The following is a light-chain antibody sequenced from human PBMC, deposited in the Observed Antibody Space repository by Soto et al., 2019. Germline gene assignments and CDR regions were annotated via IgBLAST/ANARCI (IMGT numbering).Light chain of an antibody. CDR1: QSISSW. Sequence: DIQMTQSPSTLSASVGDSVTITCRASQSISSWLAWYQQKPWKAPKLLIYKASSLESGVPLRFSGSGSGIEFSLSISSLQLDDFATCCFQHYNIYPSTFGQVTKREFK. J-gene: IGKJ2*01. V-gene: IGKV1-5*03. CDR2: KAS. CDR3: QHYNIYPST.